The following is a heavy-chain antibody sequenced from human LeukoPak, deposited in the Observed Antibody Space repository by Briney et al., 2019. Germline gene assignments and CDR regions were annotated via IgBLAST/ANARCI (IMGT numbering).Heavy chain of an antibody. CDR1: GYTFTGYY. CDR3: ARAPSLRYFDWSPYYFDY. D-gene: IGHD3-9*01. CDR2: MNPNSGNT. V-gene: IGHV1-8*02. Sequence: ASVKVSCKASGYTFTGYYMHWVRRATGQGLEWMGWMNPNSGNTGYAQKFQGRVTMTRNTSISTAYMELSSLRSEDTAVYYCARAPSLRYFDWSPYYFDYWGQGTLVTVSS. J-gene: IGHJ4*02.